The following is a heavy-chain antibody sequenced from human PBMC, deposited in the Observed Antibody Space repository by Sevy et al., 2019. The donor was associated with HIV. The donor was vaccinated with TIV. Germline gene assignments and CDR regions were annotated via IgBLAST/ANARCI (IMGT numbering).Heavy chain of an antibody. CDR2: ITGPAYGT. CDR3: AKALNPALESMLQVNLPTLKGFDV. CDR1: GFTFNTHA. D-gene: IGHD2-8*01. V-gene: IGHV3-23*01. J-gene: IGHJ3*01. Sequence: GGSLRLSCAASGFTFNTHAMTWVRRAPAKGLEWVSTITGPAYGTDYADSVKGRFTISRDNSKNVLYLQMNSLGADDTVVYYCAKALNPALESMLQVNLPTLKGFDVWGQGTMVTVSS.